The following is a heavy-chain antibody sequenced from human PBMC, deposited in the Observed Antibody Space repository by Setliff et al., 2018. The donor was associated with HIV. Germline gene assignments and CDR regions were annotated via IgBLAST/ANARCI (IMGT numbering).Heavy chain of an antibody. V-gene: IGHV4-61*01. CDR1: GGSVSTGNYY. CDR3: ARGRGWYGY. Sequence: SETLSLTCTVSGGSVSTGNYYWNWIRLPPGKGLEWIGYIFYSGSTNYNPSLKSRVTISVDTSKNQFSLKLSSVSAADTAVYYCARGRGWYGYWGQGTVVTVSS. J-gene: IGHJ4*02. CDR2: IFYSGST. D-gene: IGHD6-19*01.